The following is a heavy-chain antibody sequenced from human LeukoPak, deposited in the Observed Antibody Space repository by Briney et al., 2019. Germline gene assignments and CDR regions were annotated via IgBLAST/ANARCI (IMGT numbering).Heavy chain of an antibody. CDR3: AKDGARGGSSGWYPEGY. CDR2: ISYDGSNR. D-gene: IGHD6-19*01. J-gene: IGHJ4*02. V-gene: IGHV3-30*18. CDR1: GFTFSSYG. Sequence: GRSLRLSCAASGFTFSSYGMHWVRQAPGKGLEWVAVISYDGSNRYYADSVKGRFTISRDNSKNTLYLQMNSLRAEDTAVYYCAKDGARGGSSGWYPEGYWGQGTLVTVSS.